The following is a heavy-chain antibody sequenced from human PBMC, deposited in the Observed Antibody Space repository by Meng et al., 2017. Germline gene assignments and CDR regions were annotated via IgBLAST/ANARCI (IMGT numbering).Heavy chain of an antibody. CDR1: GHTXXXYY. V-gene: IGHV1-46*01. D-gene: IGHD5-18*01. CDR3: ARVRGYSYGYEDY. Sequence: PGAXVKXXGKASGHTXXXYYXHXVRQAPGQGLEWMGIINPSGGSTSYAQKFQGRVTMTRDTSTSTVYMELSSLRSEDTAVYYCARVRGYSYGYEDYWGQGTLVTVSS. CDR2: INPSGGST. J-gene: IGHJ4*02.